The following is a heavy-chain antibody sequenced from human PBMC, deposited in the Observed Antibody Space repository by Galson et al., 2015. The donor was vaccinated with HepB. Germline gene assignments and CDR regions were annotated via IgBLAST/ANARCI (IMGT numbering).Heavy chain of an antibody. D-gene: IGHD1-7*01. Sequence: SLRLSCAASGFTFSSYAMHWVRQAPGKGLEWVAVISYGGSNKYYADSVKGRFTISRDNSKNTLYLQMNSLRAEDTAVYYCAREFNWNYAVDYWGQGTLVTVSS. V-gene: IGHV3-30-3*01. CDR3: AREFNWNYAVDY. CDR2: ISYGGSNK. CDR1: GFTFSSYA. J-gene: IGHJ4*02.